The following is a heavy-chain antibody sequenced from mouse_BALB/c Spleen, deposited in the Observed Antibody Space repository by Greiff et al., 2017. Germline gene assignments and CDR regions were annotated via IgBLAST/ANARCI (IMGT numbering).Heavy chain of an antibody. CDR2: ISSGSSTI. V-gene: IGHV5-17*02. CDR3: ARSTMITTGFAY. CDR1: GFTFSSFG. Sequence: EVQVVESGGGLVQPGGSRKLSCAASGFTFSSFGMHWVRQAPEKGLEWVAYISSGSSTIYYADTVTGRFTISRDNPKNTLFLQMTSLRSEDTAMYYCARSTMITTGFAYWGQGTLVTVSA. J-gene: IGHJ3*01. D-gene: IGHD2-4*01.